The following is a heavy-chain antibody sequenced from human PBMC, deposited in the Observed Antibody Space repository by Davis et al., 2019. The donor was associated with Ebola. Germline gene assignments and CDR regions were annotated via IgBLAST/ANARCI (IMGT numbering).Heavy chain of an antibody. Sequence: GESLKISCAASGFTFSSYAMSWVRQAPGKGLEWVSSISSSSSYIYYADSVKGRFTISRDNAKNSLYLQMNSLRSEDTAVYYCARAMVARYSYGSYYMDVWGKGTTVTVSS. D-gene: IGHD5-18*01. J-gene: IGHJ6*03. CDR3: ARAMVARYSYGSYYMDV. CDR2: ISSSSSYI. V-gene: IGHV3-21*01. CDR1: GFTFSSYA.